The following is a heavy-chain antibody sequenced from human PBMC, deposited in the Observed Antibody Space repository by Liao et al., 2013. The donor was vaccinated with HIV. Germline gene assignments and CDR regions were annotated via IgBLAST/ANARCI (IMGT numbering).Heavy chain of an antibody. D-gene: IGHD5-24*01. J-gene: IGHJ4*02. Sequence: QVQLQQWGAGLLKPSETLSLTCAVYGGSFSGYYWSWIRQPPGKGLEWIGEINHSGSTNYNPSLKSRVTISVDTSKNQFSLRLSSLTAADTAVYYCARGEGYNMYWGQGTLVTVSS. CDR1: GGSFSGYY. CDR2: INHSGST. CDR3: ARGEGYNMY. V-gene: IGHV4-34*01.